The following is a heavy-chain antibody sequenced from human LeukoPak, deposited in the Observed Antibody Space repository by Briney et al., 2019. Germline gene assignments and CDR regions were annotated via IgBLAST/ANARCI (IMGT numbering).Heavy chain of an antibody. D-gene: IGHD2-8*01. Sequence: GGSVTVSCKASGYTFSNYYIHWVRQAPGKGLEWMGLINPSDGSTNYAQKFQGRVTITRDTYKRTVYMELSSLRSEDTAVYYCARQWVFDYWGQGTLVTVSS. CDR2: INPSDGST. J-gene: IGHJ4*02. V-gene: IGHV1-46*01. CDR1: GYTFSNYY. CDR3: ARQWVFDY.